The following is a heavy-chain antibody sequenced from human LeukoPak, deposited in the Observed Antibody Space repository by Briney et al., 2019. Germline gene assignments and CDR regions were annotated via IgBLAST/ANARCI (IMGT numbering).Heavy chain of an antibody. V-gene: IGHV3-30*02. Sequence: GGSLRLSCAASVFTFSSYWMTWVRQAPGKGLGWVAFIRYDGSNKYYADSVKGRFTISRDNSKNTLYLQMNSLRAEDTAVYYCAKDALRDIVVVVAALDYWGQGTLVTVSS. J-gene: IGHJ4*02. CDR1: VFTFSSYW. CDR2: IRYDGSNK. CDR3: AKDALRDIVVVVAALDY. D-gene: IGHD2-15*01.